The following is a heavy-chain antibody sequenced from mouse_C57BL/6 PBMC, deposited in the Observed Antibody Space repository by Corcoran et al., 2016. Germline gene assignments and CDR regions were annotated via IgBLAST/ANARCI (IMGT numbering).Heavy chain of an antibody. CDR2: IAVKSDNYGA. CDR1: GFTFSTYR. V-gene: IGHV13-2*01. CDR3: SRGNSEGFPY. Sequence: QVQLVETGGGLVRPGTSLELSCVTSGFTFSTYRMHWLRQPPGKRLEWIAVIAVKSDNYGANYAESVKGRLAISRDDSKSSVYLEMNRLREEDTATYFCSRGNSEGFPYWGQGTLVTVSA. J-gene: IGHJ3*01. D-gene: IGHD2-1*01.